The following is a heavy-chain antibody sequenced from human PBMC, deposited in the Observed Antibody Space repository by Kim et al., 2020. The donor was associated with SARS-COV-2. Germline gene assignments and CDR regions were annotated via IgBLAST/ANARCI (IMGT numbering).Heavy chain of an antibody. V-gene: IGHV6-1*01. J-gene: IGHJ4*02. Sequence: YAVAMKRRMTINPATSKNQFSLQLNSVTPEDTAVYYCARDSGEYSGPFDYWGQGTLVTVSS. D-gene: IGHD6-6*01. CDR3: ARDSGEYSGPFDY.